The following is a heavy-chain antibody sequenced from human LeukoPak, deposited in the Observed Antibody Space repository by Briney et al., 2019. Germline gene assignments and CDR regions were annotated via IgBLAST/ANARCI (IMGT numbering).Heavy chain of an antibody. D-gene: IGHD4-17*01. Sequence: PGGSLRLSCAASGFTFSSCALSWVRQAPGKGLEWVSAISATGGSTYYADSVKGRCTISRDNSKNTLSLQMSSLRAEDTAVYYCAKRATTVTTLDSWGQGTLVTVSS. J-gene: IGHJ4*02. CDR3: AKRATTVTTLDS. CDR1: GFTFSSCA. CDR2: ISATGGST. V-gene: IGHV3-23*01.